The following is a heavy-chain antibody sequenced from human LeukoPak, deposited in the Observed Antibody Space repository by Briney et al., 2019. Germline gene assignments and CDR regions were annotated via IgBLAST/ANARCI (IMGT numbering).Heavy chain of an antibody. CDR2: ISYDGSNK. V-gene: IGHV3-30*18. CDR1: LVILSSDG. J-gene: IGHJ4*02. D-gene: IGHD6-19*01. Sequence: RRSLRLSCAASLVILSSDGIHWVRQAPGKGLEWVAVISYDGSNKYYADSVKGRFTISRDNYKNTLYLQMNSLRGEDTAVYYCAKDPKQQWLVSGLYFDYWGQGTLVTVSS. CDR3: AKDPKQQWLVSGLYFDY.